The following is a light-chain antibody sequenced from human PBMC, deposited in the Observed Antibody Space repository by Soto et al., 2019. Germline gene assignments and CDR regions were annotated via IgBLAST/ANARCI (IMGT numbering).Light chain of an antibody. CDR1: QSVSSIY. CDR2: GAS. CDR3: KQYNDSPWT. J-gene: IGKJ1*01. V-gene: IGKV3-20*01. Sequence: EIVLTQSPGTLSLSPGERATLSCRASQSVSSIYLAWYQQKPGQAPRLLIYGASNRATDIPDRFSGSGSGTDFTLTISRLEPEDFEVYYCKQYNDSPWTFGQGTKVEIK.